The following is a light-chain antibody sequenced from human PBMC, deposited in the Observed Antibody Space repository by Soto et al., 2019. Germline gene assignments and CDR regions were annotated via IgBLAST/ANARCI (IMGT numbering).Light chain of an antibody. CDR2: DAS. Sequence: EIVLTQSPATLSLSPGERATLSCSASQSVSRYLAWYQQKPGQDPRLLIYDASNRATGIPARFSGSGSGTDFTLTISSLEPEDCAVYYCQQRSNWLLTFGGGTKVEIK. V-gene: IGKV3-11*01. J-gene: IGKJ4*01. CDR1: QSVSRY. CDR3: QQRSNWLLT.